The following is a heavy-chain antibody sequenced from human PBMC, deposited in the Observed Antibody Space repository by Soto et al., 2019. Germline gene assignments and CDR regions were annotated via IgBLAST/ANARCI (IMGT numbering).Heavy chain of an antibody. CDR2: IYPGDSDS. J-gene: IGHJ3*02. CDR1: GYSFPTYW. Sequence: PRESLKISCKGSGYSFPTYWIAWVRQMPGKGLEWMRIIYPGDSDSRYTPSFQGQVTISADKSITTAYLQWSSLKASDTAMYYCERQYYDSSGGAFDIWGQGTMVTVSS. D-gene: IGHD3-22*01. CDR3: ERQYYDSSGGAFDI. V-gene: IGHV5-51*01.